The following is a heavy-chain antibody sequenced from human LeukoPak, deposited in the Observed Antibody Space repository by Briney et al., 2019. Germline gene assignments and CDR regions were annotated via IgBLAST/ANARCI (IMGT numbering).Heavy chain of an antibody. CDR2: IIPIFGTA. CDR1: GGTFSSYA. Sequence: GSSVKVSCKASGGTFSSYAISWVRQAPGQGLEWMGGIIPIFGTANYAQKFQSRVTITADESTSTAYMELSSLRSEDTAVYYCAGPFAVTLDDAFDIWGQGTMVTVSS. V-gene: IGHV1-69*01. CDR3: AGPFAVTLDDAFDI. J-gene: IGHJ3*02. D-gene: IGHD2-21*02.